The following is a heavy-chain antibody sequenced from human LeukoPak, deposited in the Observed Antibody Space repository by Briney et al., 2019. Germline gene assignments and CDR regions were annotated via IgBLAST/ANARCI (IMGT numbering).Heavy chain of an antibody. J-gene: IGHJ4*02. CDR1: GGSISSSSYY. CDR2: IYYSGST. CDR3: ARGGGPSYCGGDCYIFDY. D-gene: IGHD2-21*02. Sequence: SETLSLTCTVSGGSISSSSYYWGWIRQPPGKGLEWIGSIYYSGSTNYNPSLKSRVTISVDTSKNQFSLKLSSVTAADTAVYYCARGGGPSYCGGDCYIFDYWGQGTLVTVSS. V-gene: IGHV4-39*07.